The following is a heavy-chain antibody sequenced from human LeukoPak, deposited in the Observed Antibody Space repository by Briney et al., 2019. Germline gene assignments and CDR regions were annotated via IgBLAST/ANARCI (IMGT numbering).Heavy chain of an antibody. J-gene: IGHJ4*02. CDR2: IYYSGST. CDR3: ARGIAAAGPNFDY. CDR1: GGSISSYY. Sequence: SETLSLTCTVSGGSISSYYWSWIRQPPGKGLEWIGYIYYSGSTNYNPSLKSRVTISVDTSKNQFSLKLSSVTAADTAVYYCARGIAAAGPNFDYWGQGTLVTVSS. V-gene: IGHV4-59*01. D-gene: IGHD6-13*01.